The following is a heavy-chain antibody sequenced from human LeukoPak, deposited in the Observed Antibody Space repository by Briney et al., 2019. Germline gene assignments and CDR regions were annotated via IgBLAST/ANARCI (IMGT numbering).Heavy chain of an antibody. Sequence: PGGSLRLSCAASGFTFSSYWMHWVRQAPGKGLMWVSRINSDGSSTTYADSVKGRFTISRDNAKNTLYLQMNSLRAEDTAVYYCARGGNTYGWGAFDIWGQGTMVTVSS. CDR2: INSDGSST. J-gene: IGHJ3*02. CDR1: GFTFSSYW. D-gene: IGHD5-18*01. V-gene: IGHV3-74*01. CDR3: ARGGNTYGWGAFDI.